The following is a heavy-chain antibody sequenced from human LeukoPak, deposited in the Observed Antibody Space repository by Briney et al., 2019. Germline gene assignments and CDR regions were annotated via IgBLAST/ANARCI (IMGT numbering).Heavy chain of an antibody. V-gene: IGHV1-18*01. D-gene: IGHD2-2*01. CDR3: AREGLLGYCSSPSCYNSWFDR. Sequence: ASVKVSCKASGYTFTSYGISWVRQAPGQGLEWMGWISAYNGNTNYAQKLQGRVTMTTDTSTSTAYMELRSLRSDDTAVYYCAREGLLGYCSSPSCYNSWFDRWGQGTLVTVSS. J-gene: IGHJ5*02. CDR1: GYTFTSYG. CDR2: ISAYNGNT.